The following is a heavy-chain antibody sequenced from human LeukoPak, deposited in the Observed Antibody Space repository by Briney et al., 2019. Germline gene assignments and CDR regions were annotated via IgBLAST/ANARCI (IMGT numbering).Heavy chain of an antibody. CDR2: ISGSGSST. D-gene: IGHD5-18*01. V-gene: IGHV3-23*01. CDR3: AKLSTSMVISPSPIDC. CDR1: GFTFRTYA. J-gene: IGHJ4*02. Sequence: GGSLRLSCAASGFTFRTYAMSWVRQAPGKGPEWVSSISGSGSSTYYADSVKGRFTMSRDNSKNTLFLQMNGLRAEDAAIYYCAKLSTSMVISPSPIDCWGQGTLVTVSS.